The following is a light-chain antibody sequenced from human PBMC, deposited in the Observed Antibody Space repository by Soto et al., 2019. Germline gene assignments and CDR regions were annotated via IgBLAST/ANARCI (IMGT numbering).Light chain of an antibody. Sequence: DTQMTQSPSSLSASVGDRVTITCQASQDISNYLNWYQQKPGKAPKLLIYDASNLETGVPSRFSGSRSGTDFTFTISSLQPEDIATYYCQQYDHLPLTFGGGTKVEIK. V-gene: IGKV1-33*01. CDR2: DAS. J-gene: IGKJ4*01. CDR1: QDISNY. CDR3: QQYDHLPLT.